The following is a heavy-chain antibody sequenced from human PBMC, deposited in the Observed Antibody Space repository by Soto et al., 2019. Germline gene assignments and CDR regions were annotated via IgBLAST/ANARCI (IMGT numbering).Heavy chain of an antibody. Sequence: SPRLARSAYGCPFVNYAMHWARQAPGKGLECVSFITINGGSTYYADSVTGRFAISRDNSKNTLFLQVSSLRVEDTAVYYCVKDRGSIWYDTYNFGVDAWGKGTRVTVFS. V-gene: IGHV3-64D*06. J-gene: IGHJ6*04. D-gene: IGHD6-13*01. CDR3: VKDRGSIWYDTYNFGVDA. CDR2: ITINGGST. CDR1: GCPFVNYA.